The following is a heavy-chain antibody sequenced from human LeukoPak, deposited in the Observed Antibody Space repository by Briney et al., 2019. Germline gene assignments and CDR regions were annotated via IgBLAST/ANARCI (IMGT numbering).Heavy chain of an antibody. CDR2: IYYSGST. V-gene: IGHV4-39*01. CDR1: GGSISSSSYY. CDR3: ARVPKEMAAYFDY. Sequence: PSETLSLTCTVSGGSISSSSYYWGWIRQPPGKGLEWIGSIYYSGSTYYNPSLKSRVTISVDTSKNQFSLKLSSVTAADTAVYYCARVPKEMAAYFDYWGQGTLVTVSS. D-gene: IGHD5-24*01. J-gene: IGHJ4*02.